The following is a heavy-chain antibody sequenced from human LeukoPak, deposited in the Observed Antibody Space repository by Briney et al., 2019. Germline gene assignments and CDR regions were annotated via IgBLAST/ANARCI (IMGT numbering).Heavy chain of an antibody. CDR3: ARDSYDILTGLDAFDI. J-gene: IGHJ3*02. V-gene: IGHV3-11*01. CDR2: ISSSGSTI. CDR1: GFTFSDYY. Sequence: PGGSLRLSCAASGFTFSDYYMSWIRQAPGKGLEWVSYISSSGSTIYYADSVKGRFTISRDNAKNSLYLQMNSLRAEDTAVYYCARDSYDILTGLDAFDIWGQGTMVTVSS. D-gene: IGHD3-9*01.